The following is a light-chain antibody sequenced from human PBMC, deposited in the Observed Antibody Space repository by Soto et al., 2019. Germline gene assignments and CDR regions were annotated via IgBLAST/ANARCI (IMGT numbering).Light chain of an antibody. V-gene: IGKV1-5*01. CDR3: QEYNNYWT. CDR2: TAS. J-gene: IGKJ1*01. CDR1: QTISSW. Sequence: DIQMTQSPSTLSASVGDTVTITCRASQTISSWLSWYQQKPGKAPRLLIYTASTLESGVPSRFSASGSGTEFTLTISSLHPDDFATYYCQEYNNYWTFGQGTKVDI.